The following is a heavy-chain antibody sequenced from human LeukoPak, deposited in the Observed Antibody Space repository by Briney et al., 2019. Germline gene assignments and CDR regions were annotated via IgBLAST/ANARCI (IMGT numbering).Heavy chain of an antibody. J-gene: IGHJ5*02. CDR3: ARVPDFIARPCAS. V-gene: IGHV4-34*01. D-gene: IGHD2-21*01. CDR2: SSPTGDIT. CDR1: GGSFSGNY. Sequence: PSETLSLTCAVYGGSFSGNYWTLIRQTPGRGLEWIGESSPTGDITGYNPSLKGRATISVDSSKNQFSLKLTSVTAADTGVYYCARVPDFIARPCASWGPGTLVTVSS.